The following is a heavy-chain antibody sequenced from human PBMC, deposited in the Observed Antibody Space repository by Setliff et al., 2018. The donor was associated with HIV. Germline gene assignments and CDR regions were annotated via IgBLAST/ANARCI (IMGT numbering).Heavy chain of an antibody. CDR3: ARPQYYYDTSGDDD. Sequence: AGESLKISCAASGFTFSGSPLHWVRQASGKGLEWVGRILDKANGYATAYAASVKGRFTISRDDSKNTAYLQMSSLKTEDTAVYYCARPQYYYDTSGDDDWGQGTLVTVSS. J-gene: IGHJ4*02. CDR2: ILDKANGYAT. CDR1: GFTFSGSP. D-gene: IGHD3-22*01. V-gene: IGHV3-73*01.